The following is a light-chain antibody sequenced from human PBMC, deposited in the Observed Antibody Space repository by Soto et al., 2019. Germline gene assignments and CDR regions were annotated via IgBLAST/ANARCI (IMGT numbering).Light chain of an antibody. CDR3: SSYAGSNNLVV. V-gene: IGLV2-8*01. Sequence: QSALTQPPSASGSPGQSVTISCTGTSSDVGGYNYVSWYQQHPGKAPKLMIYEVSKRPSGVPDRFSGSKSGNTASLTVSGLQAEAEADYYCSSYAGSNNLVVFGGGTKLTVL. J-gene: IGLJ2*01. CDR2: EVS. CDR1: SSDVGGYNY.